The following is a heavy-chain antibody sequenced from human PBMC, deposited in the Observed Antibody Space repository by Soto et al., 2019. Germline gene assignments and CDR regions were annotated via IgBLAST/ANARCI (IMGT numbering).Heavy chain of an antibody. CDR3: ARDVWPSPGSSTGCSIFDY. D-gene: IGHD2-2*01. J-gene: IGHJ4*02. CDR2: IWHDGSKQ. CDR1: GFTFSNYG. Sequence: QVQLVESGGGVVQPGRSLRLSCAASGFTFSNYGMHWVRQAPGKGLEWVAVIWHDGSKQFYANSVKGRFTVSKDNSKNPVYLQMNSLRAEDAAVYYCARDVWPSPGSSTGCSIFDYWGQGTLVSVSS. V-gene: IGHV3-33*01.